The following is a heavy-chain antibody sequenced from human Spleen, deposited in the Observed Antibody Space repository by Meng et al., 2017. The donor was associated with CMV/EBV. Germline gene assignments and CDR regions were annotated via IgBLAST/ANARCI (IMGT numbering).Heavy chain of an antibody. D-gene: IGHD6-13*01. CDR3: ARGHAPLGSSWYYFDY. CDR2: IYYSGST. V-gene: IGHV4-39*07. CDR1: GDSISSSSFH. Sequence: SETLSLTCIVSGDSISSSSFHWAWIRQSPEKGLEWIGNIYYSGSTSYSPSLKSRVTISVDTSKNQFSLKLSSVTAADTAVYYCARGHAPLGSSWYYFDYWGQGTLVTVSS. J-gene: IGHJ4*02.